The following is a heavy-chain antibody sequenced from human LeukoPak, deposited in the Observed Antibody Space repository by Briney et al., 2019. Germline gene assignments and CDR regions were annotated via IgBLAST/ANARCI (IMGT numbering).Heavy chain of an antibody. D-gene: IGHD3-16*02. V-gene: IGHV4-59*10. J-gene: IGHJ3*02. CDR3: ARIGLGELSFLPEEAFDI. CDR1: GGSFSGYY. Sequence: PSETLSLTCAVYGGSFSGYYWSWIRQPAGKGLEWIGRIYFRGSTNYNPSLKSRVTISIDTSKNQFSLNVSSVTAADTAVYYCARIGLGELSFLPEEAFDIWGQGTMVTVSS. CDR2: IYFRGST.